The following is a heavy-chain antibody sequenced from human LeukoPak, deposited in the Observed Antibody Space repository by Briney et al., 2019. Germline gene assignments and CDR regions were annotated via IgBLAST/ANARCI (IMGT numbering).Heavy chain of an antibody. Sequence: QPGGSLRLSCAASGFTVRNNFMYWVRQAPGKGLEWVSVIRSGGDTHYADSVKGRFTISRDNAMNSLYLQMNSLRAEDTAIYYCARSLPYGTTWYGRSDFWGQGTLVTVSS. D-gene: IGHD6-13*01. J-gene: IGHJ4*02. V-gene: IGHV3-53*01. CDR3: ARSLPYGTTWYGRSDF. CDR2: IRSGGDT. CDR1: GFTVRNNF.